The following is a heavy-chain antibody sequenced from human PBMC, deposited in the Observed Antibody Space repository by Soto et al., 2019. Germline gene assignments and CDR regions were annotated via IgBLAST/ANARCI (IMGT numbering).Heavy chain of an antibody. CDR1: GYSFTTYW. Sequence: PGESLKISCKGSGYSFTTYWIGWVRQMPGKGLEWMGIIYPGDSDTRYSPSFQGQVTISADKSISTAYLQWSSLKASDTAMYYCVVSKFLVVVAGVVPYYFDYWGQGALVTVSS. CDR2: IYPGDSDT. D-gene: IGHD2-15*01. J-gene: IGHJ4*02. V-gene: IGHV5-51*01. CDR3: VVSKFLVVVAGVVPYYFDY.